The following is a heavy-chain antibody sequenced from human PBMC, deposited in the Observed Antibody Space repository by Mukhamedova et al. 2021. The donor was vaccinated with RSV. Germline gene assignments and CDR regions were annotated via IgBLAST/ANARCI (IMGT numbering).Heavy chain of an antibody. Sequence: GMGLEWIGYISYSGSTNYNPSLRRRVTISLNTSKNQFSLRLTSVTAADPAVYYCAKYGEYWFFDVCGRGTLVTVSS. D-gene: IGHD4-17*01. V-gene: IGHV4-59*13. CDR2: ISYSGST. CDR3: AKYGEYWFFDV. J-gene: IGHJ2*01.